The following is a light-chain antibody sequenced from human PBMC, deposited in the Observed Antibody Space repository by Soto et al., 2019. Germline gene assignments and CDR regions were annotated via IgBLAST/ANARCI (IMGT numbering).Light chain of an antibody. CDR3: QQRSIWPWT. V-gene: IGKV3-11*01. CDR2: DAS. CDR1: QSVSNY. J-gene: IGKJ1*01. Sequence: EIVLTQSPATLSLSPGERATLSCWASQSVSNYFVWYQQKPGQAPRLLIYDASKRATGIPARFSGSGSGTDFTLTISSLEPEDFAVSYCQQRSIWPWTFGQGTKVDIK.